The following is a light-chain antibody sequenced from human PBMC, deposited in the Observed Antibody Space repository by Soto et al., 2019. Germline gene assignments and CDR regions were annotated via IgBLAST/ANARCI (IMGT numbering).Light chain of an antibody. CDR1: RSSIVGNS. Sequence: VLIQAPPWSGIPGRGVTISCFGSRSSIVGNSVNWYQQLPGTAPKLLIYSNNQRPSGVPDRFSGSKSGTSASLAISGLQSEDEADYYCASWDDSLNGYYVFGTGTKVTVL. CDR3: ASWDDSLNGYYV. CDR2: SNN. V-gene: IGLV1-44*01. J-gene: IGLJ1*01.